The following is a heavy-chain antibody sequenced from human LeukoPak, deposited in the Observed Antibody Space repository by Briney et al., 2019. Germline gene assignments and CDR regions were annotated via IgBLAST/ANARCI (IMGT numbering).Heavy chain of an antibody. CDR2: IYSGGST. Sequence: GGSLRLSCAASGYTVSINYMSWVRQAPGKGLEWVSVIYSGGSTYYADSVKGRFTISRDNSKNTLYLQMNSLRADDTAVYYCARDFHYYGMDVWGQGTTVTVSS. CDR1: GYTVSINY. J-gene: IGHJ6*02. CDR3: ARDFHYYGMDV. V-gene: IGHV3-53*01.